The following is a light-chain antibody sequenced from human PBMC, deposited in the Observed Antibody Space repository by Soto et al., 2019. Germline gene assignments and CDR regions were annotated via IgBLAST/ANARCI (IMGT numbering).Light chain of an antibody. CDR2: GAS. J-gene: IGKJ1*01. CDR1: QGSNNY. Sequence: DIQMTQSPSSLSASLGDRVTITCRASQGSNNYLAWYQQRPGKVPKLLISGASSLHSGVPSRFNGSGSGTDFTLTISSLQPEDVATYYCQKYNSAPWTFGQGTKIEIK. V-gene: IGKV1-27*01. CDR3: QKYNSAPWT.